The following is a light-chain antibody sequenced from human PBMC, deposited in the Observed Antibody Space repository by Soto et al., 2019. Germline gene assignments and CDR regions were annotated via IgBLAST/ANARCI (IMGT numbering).Light chain of an antibody. J-gene: IGKJ2*01. CDR2: DAS. V-gene: IGKV3-11*01. Sequence: EIVLTQSPATLSLSPGERATLSCRASQSVSSYLAWYQQRAGQAPRLLIYDASNRATGIPARFSGSGSGTDFILTISSLEPEDFAVYYCQQRSNWPLYTFGQGTKLEIK. CDR3: QQRSNWPLYT. CDR1: QSVSSY.